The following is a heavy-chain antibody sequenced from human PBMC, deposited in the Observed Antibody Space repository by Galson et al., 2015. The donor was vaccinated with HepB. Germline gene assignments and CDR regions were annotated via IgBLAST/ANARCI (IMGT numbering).Heavy chain of an antibody. D-gene: IGHD3-3*01. J-gene: IGHJ5*02. CDR3: ASQSFGRFDP. V-gene: IGHV3-69-1*01. CDR2: ISTSTTT. CDR1: GFTFSDFY. Sequence: SLRLSCAASGFTFSDFYMNWVRQAPGKGLAWVSSISTSTTTFYADSVKGRFTISRDNAKNSLFLEMNILRAEATAVYSCASQSFGRFDPWGQGTLVTVSS.